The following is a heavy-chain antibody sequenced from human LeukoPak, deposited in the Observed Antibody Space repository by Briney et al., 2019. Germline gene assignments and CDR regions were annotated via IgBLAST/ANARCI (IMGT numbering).Heavy chain of an antibody. CDR3: ARVEPDYYDSSGYTYYFDY. CDR1: GYTFTSYG. Sequence: ASVKVSCKASGYTFTSYGISWVRQAPGQGLEWMGWISAYNGNTNYAQKLQGRVTMTTDTSTSTAYMELRSLRSDDTAMYYCARVEPDYYDSSGYTYYFDYWGQGTLVTVSS. D-gene: IGHD3-22*01. J-gene: IGHJ4*02. V-gene: IGHV1-18*01. CDR2: ISAYNGNT.